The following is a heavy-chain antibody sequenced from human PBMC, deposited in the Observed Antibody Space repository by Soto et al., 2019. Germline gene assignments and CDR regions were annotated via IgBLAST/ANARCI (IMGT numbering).Heavy chain of an antibody. CDR1: GYRFTNFC. J-gene: IGHJ3*02. Sequence: ASVKVYCTASGYRFTNFCMNWVRQDTGQGLEWMGKINPRSGGTNYARKFQGRVTMTRDTSTSTVYMEVSSLRSEDTAVYYCASWRGSYIDAFDIWGEGTMVSVSS. D-gene: IGHD1-26*01. CDR2: INPRSGGT. CDR3: ASWRGSYIDAFDI. V-gene: IGHV1-46*01.